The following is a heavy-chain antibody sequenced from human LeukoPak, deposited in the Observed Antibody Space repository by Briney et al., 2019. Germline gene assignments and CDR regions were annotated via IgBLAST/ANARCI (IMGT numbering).Heavy chain of an antibody. CDR1: GFTVSSNY. CDR3: AKTGPRDSSGWYPRGLYDY. V-gene: IGHV3-66*01. CDR2: IYSGGST. J-gene: IGHJ4*02. D-gene: IGHD6-19*01. Sequence: GGSLRLSCAASGFTVSSNYMSWVRQAPGKGLEWVSVIYSGGSTYYADSVKGRFTISRDNSKNTLYLQMNSLRAEDTAVYYCAKTGPRDSSGWYPRGLYDYWGQGTLVTVSS.